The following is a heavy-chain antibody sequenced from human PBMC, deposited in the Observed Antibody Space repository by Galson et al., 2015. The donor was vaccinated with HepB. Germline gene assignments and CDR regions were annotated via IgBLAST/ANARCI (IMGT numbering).Heavy chain of an antibody. CDR1: GYTFTSYC. CDR2: INPSGGST. CDR3: ARDSGYSGYASPFDY. Sequence: SVKVSCKASGYTFTSYCMHWVRQAPGQGLEWMGIINPSGGSTSYAQKLQGRVTMTRDTSTSTVYMELSSLRSEDTAVYYCARDSGYSGYASPFDYWGQGTLVTVSS. V-gene: IGHV1-46*04. D-gene: IGHD5-12*01. J-gene: IGHJ4*02.